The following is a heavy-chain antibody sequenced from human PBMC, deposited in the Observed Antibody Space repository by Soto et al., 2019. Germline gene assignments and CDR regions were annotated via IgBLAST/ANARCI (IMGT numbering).Heavy chain of an antibody. J-gene: IGHJ4*02. CDR2: IKEDGNEK. CDR1: GFTFSTYW. Sequence: EVRLVESGGALVQPGESLRLSCAASGFTFSTYWMSWARQAPGKGLEWVATIKEDGNEKYYVDTVKGRFTISRDNAKNLLYLQVNSLRAEDTAVYYWARSIGVLDNAGGYGGQGTLVTVSS. V-gene: IGHV3-7*01. D-gene: IGHD3-10*01. CDR3: ARSIGVLDNAGGY.